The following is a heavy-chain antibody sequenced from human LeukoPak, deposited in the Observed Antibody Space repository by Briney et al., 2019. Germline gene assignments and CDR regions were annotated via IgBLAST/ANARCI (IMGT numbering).Heavy chain of an antibody. J-gene: IGHJ6*03. CDR1: GGSISSSSYY. V-gene: IGHV4-39*07. Sequence: SETLSLTCTVSGGSISSSSYYWGWIRQPPGKGLEWIGSIYYSGSTYYNPSLKSRVTISVDTSKNQFSLKLSSVTAADTAVYYCARVLKRSLYMDVWGKGTTVTVSS. D-gene: IGHD6-13*01. CDR2: IYYSGST. CDR3: ARVLKRSLYMDV.